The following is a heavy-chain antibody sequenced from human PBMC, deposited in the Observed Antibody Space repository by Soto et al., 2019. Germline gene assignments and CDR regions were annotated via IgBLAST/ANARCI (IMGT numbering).Heavy chain of an antibody. CDR2: IYSSGST. CDR3: ARDLPPSYDSSGYSVFDI. D-gene: IGHD3-22*01. CDR1: GGSISSYY. J-gene: IGHJ3*02. V-gene: IGHV4-59*01. Sequence: QVQLQESGPGLVKPSETLSLTCSVSGGSISSYYWSWIRQSPGKGLEWIGYIYSSGSTNYNPSLKRRVTISVDTSKNQFSLKLSSVTAADTAVYYCARDLPPSYDSSGYSVFDIWGQGTMVTVSS.